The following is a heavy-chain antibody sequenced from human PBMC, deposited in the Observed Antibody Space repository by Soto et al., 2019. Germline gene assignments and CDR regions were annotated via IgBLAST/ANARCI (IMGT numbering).Heavy chain of an antibody. J-gene: IGHJ6*02. V-gene: IGHV1-2*02. CDR1: GYTFTGYY. Sequence: ASVKVSCKASGYTFTGYYVHWVREAPGQGLEWMGWINPETGGTSYAQKFQGRVTLSRDTSINTAYLELSRLRFDDAAVYFCARERYQVISDGMDVWGQGTMVTVSS. CDR3: ARERYQVISDGMDV. D-gene: IGHD2-2*01. CDR2: INPETGGT.